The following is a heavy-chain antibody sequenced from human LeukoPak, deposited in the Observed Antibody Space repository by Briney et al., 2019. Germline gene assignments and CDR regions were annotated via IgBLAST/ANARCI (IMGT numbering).Heavy chain of an antibody. J-gene: IGHJ4*02. CDR1: GFTFSSYS. CDR2: ISSSSSYI. CDR3: AKDPGYCSGGFCFYFDF. D-gene: IGHD2-15*01. Sequence: GGSLRLSCAASGFTFSSYSMNWVRQAPGKGLEWVSSISSSSSYIYYVDSVKGRFTISRDNAKNSLYLQMNSLRAEDTAVYYCAKDPGYCSGGFCFYFDFWGQGTLVTVSS. V-gene: IGHV3-21*01.